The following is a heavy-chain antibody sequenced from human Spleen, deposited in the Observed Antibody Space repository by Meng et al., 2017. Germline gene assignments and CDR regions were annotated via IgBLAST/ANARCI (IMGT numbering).Heavy chain of an antibody. J-gene: IGHJ4*02. V-gene: IGHV1-8*01. Sequence: QVQLVQSGADVKKPGASVKVSCKASGYSFTSFDINWVRQGTGQGLEWMGWMNPNSGNTEYAQKFQGRVTVSADRPTATAYMELRSLRSDDTAVYYCASGTPGRSYSDYWGQGTLVTVSS. CDR3: ASGTPGRSYSDY. CDR2: MNPNSGNT. D-gene: IGHD3-10*01. CDR1: GYSFTSFD.